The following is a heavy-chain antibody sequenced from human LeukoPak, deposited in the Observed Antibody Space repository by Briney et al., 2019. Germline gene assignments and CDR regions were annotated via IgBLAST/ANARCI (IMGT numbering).Heavy chain of an antibody. CDR2: IYYSGST. CDR3: ARAGYSSSRPWREHYGMDV. V-gene: IGHV4-61*01. D-gene: IGHD6-13*01. J-gene: IGHJ6*02. Sequence: SESLSLTCTLSAGSISSGSYYWSWLRQPPGKGLEWIGYIYYSGSTNYNPSLKTRVTISVDTSKNKFSLELSSVTAADTAVYYCARAGYSSSRPWREHYGMDVWGQGTTVTVCS. CDR1: AGSISSGSYY.